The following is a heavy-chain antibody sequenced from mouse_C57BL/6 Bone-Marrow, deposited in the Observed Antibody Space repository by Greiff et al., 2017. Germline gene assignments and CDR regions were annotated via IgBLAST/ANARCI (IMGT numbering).Heavy chain of an antibody. D-gene: IGHD3-2*02. CDR3: ARMTQATAY. CDR1: GFAFSSYW. CDR2: IYPGDGDT. V-gene: IGHV1-80*01. J-gene: IGHJ3*01. Sequence: QVQLQQSGAELVKPGASVKISCKASGFAFSSYWMNWVQQTPGKGLEWIGQIYPGDGDTTYNGQLSGKAILTAYKSSSTAYMQLSSLTSEDSAVYFCARMTQATAYWGQGTLVTVSA.